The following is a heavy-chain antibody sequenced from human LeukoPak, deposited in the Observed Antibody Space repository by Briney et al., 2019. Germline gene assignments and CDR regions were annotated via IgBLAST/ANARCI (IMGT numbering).Heavy chain of an antibody. CDR3: ARGETSSYDY. D-gene: IGHD2-2*01. CDR1: GFTVSNNF. J-gene: IGHJ4*02. V-gene: IGHV3-53*01. CDR2: IYTGGST. Sequence: GGSLRLSCAASGFTVSNNFMSWVRQTPGKGLEWVSVIYTGGSTYYADSVKGRSTISRDNSKNTLYLQMKSLRAGDTAVYYCARGETSSYDYWGQGTLVTVSS.